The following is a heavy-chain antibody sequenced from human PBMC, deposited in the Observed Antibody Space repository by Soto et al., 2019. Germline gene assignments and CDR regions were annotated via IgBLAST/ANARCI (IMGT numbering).Heavy chain of an antibody. CDR1: GGSMSSEY. CDR2: IYYSGST. CDR3: ARVVAVAGFFDY. D-gene: IGHD6-19*01. V-gene: IGHV4-59*01. Sequence: LSLTCTVSGGSMSSEYWSWIGQPPGKGLEWMGYIYYSGSTNYNPSLKSRVTISVDTSKNQFSLKLSSVTAADTAVYYCARVVAVAGFFDYWGQGTLVTVSS. J-gene: IGHJ4*02.